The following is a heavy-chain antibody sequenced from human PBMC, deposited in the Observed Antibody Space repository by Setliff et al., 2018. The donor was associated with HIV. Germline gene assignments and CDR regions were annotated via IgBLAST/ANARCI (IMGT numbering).Heavy chain of an antibody. V-gene: IGHV4-59*11. CDR1: GGSISGHY. Sequence: SETLSLTCTVSGGSISGHYWSWIRQPPGKGLEWIGEIYHNGNTNYSPSLKNRVTMSVDNSENQFSLMVRSVTAADTAVYYCARDWRAYGVLGSWGQGMLVTVSS. D-gene: IGHD4-17*01. CDR2: IYHNGNT. CDR3: ARDWRAYGVLGS. J-gene: IGHJ4*02.